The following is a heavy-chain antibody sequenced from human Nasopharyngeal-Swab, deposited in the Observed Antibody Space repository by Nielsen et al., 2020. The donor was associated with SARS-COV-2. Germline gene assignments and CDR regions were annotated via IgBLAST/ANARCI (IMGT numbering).Heavy chain of an antibody. D-gene: IGHD2/OR15-2a*01. J-gene: IGHJ4*02. CDR1: GGSVSDTDYF. CDR3: ASYFVGVDVQKKFDD. V-gene: IGHV4-39*01. CDR2: IDYRRRT. Sequence: SETLSLTCTVSGGSVSDTDYFWVWIRQPPVTGLDWIGNIDYRRRTFYNPSLKSRVSISVDMSKNQFSLNLHSVTAADTGVYYCASYFVGVDVQKKFDDWGQGTLVTVSS.